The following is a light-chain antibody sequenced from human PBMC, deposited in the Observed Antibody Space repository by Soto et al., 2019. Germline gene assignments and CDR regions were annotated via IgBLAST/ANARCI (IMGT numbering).Light chain of an antibody. CDR1: QSVSSSY. CDR3: QQYGSSPWT. CDR2: GAS. V-gene: IGKV3-20*01. J-gene: IGKJ1*01. Sequence: EIVLTQSPGTLSLSPGERATLSCRASQSVSSSYLAWYQQKPGQAPRLLIYGASSRATGIPDSFSGSGSGTHFTLTISRLESEDFAGYYCQQYGSSPWTFGQGTKVEIK.